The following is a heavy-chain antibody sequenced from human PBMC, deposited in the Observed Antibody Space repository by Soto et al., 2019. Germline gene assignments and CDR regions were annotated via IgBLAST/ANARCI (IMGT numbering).Heavy chain of an antibody. D-gene: IGHD3-16*01. Sequence: PSETLSLTCSVSGGSIRSSHWLSWVRQPPGKGLERTGEIYHSGSTNLDPSFKSRVTLSVDKSKNQFSLKLTSVTAADTAVYYCARDKATVGGYNLYDPWGQGILVTVSS. CDR3: ARDKATVGGYNLYDP. V-gene: IGHV4-4*02. CDR2: IYHSGST. CDR1: GGSIRSSHW. J-gene: IGHJ5*02.